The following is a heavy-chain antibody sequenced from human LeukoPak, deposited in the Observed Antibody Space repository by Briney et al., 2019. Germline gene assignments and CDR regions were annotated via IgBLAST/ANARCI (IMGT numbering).Heavy chain of an antibody. CDR1: GFTFRTSA. Sequence: AGYLRLSCAASGFTFRTSAMSWVRQVPGKGLEWVSAITDNGDDTYHADSVKGRFTISRDNSKSTLYFQMNSLTAEDTAVYYCAKGSSGRRPYYFDYWGQGTLVTVSS. D-gene: IGHD3-10*01. CDR2: ITDNGDDT. CDR3: AKGSSGRRPYYFDY. J-gene: IGHJ4*02. V-gene: IGHV3-23*01.